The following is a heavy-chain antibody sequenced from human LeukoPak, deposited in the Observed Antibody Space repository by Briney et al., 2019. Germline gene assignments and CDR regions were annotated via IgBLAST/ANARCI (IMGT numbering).Heavy chain of an antibody. Sequence: GRSLRLSCAASGFTFDDYAMHWVRQAPGKGLEWVSGISWNSGSIGYADSVKGRFTISRDNAKNSLYLQMNRLRDEDMALYYCAKVISSSGWYYFDYWGQGTLVTVSS. D-gene: IGHD6-19*01. CDR3: AKVISSSGWYYFDY. CDR2: ISWNSGSI. J-gene: IGHJ4*02. V-gene: IGHV3-9*03. CDR1: GFTFDDYA.